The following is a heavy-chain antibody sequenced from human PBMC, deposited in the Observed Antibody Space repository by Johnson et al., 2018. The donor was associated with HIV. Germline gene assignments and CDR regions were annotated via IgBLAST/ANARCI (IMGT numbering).Heavy chain of an antibody. J-gene: IGHJ3*02. V-gene: IGHV3-11*04. CDR2: ISSSGSTI. D-gene: IGHD4-23*01. CDR3: ASGGRAHYGGNFGAFDI. Sequence: MSWIRQAPGEGLEWVSYISSSGSTIYYADSVKGRFTIPRDNAKNSLYLQMNSLSAEDTAVYYCASGGRAHYGGNFGAFDIWGQGTMVTVSS.